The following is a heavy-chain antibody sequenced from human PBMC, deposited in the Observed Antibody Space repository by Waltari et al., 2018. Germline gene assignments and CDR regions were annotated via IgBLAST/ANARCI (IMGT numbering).Heavy chain of an antibody. D-gene: IGHD3-10*01. J-gene: IGHJ4*02. Sequence: EVQLLESGGGLIPPGGSLPLSCAALGFTFNNYAMNWIRQAPGKGMEWVSVIYSGGGAYYADSVKGRFTISRDNSKNTLYLQMSSLRLEDTAVYYCVKETAYGYYFDNWGQGTLVSVSS. CDR2: IYSGGGA. CDR3: VKETAYGYYFDN. CDR1: GFTFNNYA. V-gene: IGHV3-23*03.